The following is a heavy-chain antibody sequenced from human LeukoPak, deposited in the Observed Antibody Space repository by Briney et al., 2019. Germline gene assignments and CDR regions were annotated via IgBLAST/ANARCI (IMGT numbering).Heavy chain of an antibody. CDR1: GVTFSTYS. J-gene: IGHJ6*02. CDR3: AKDQEATVTTMAYYYYGTDV. D-gene: IGHD4-17*01. Sequence: GGSLRLSCAASGVTFSTYSMNWVRQAPGKGLEWVSSISSSSSYIYYADSVKGRFTISRDNAKNSLYLQMNSLRPEDTAVYYCAKDQEATVTTMAYYYYGTDVWGQGTTVTVSS. V-gene: IGHV3-21*01. CDR2: ISSSSSYI.